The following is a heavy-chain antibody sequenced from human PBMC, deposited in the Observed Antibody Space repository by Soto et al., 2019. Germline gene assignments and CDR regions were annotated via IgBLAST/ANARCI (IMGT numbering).Heavy chain of an antibody. D-gene: IGHD2-8*01. J-gene: IGHJ4*03. V-gene: IGHV3-21*01. Sequence: SGARSRCNVSSYSMNWVRQAPGKGLEWVSSISSSSSYIYYADSVKGRFTISRDNAKNSLYLQMNSLRAEDTAVYYCASGTSPTVCGHGT. CDR1: RCNVSSYS. CDR2: ISSSSSYI. CDR3: ASGTSPTV.